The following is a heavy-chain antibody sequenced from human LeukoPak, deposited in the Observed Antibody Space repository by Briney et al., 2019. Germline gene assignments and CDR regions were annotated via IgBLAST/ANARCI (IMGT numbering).Heavy chain of an antibody. CDR1: GFTFSSYA. CDR3: ARAFVRDIVVVQAASPPDY. V-gene: IGHV3-30-3*01. CDR2: ISYDGSNK. Sequence: GRSLRLSCAASGFTFSSYAMHWVRQAPGKGLEWVAVISYDGSNKYYADSVKGRFTISRDNSKNTLYPQMNSLRAEDTAVYYCARAFVRDIVVVQAASPPDYWGQGTLVTVSS. J-gene: IGHJ4*02. D-gene: IGHD2-2*01.